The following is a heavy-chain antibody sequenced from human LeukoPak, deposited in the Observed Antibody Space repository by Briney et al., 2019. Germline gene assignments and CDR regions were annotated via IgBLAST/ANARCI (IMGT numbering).Heavy chain of an antibody. CDR1: GGSISSSGYY. D-gene: IGHD1-26*01. CDR3: VRRTSGSYSDY. CDR2: VDYTGIT. V-gene: IGHV4-39*01. J-gene: IGHJ4*02. Sequence: SSETLSLTCTVSGGSISSSGYYWGWIRLPPGKGLEWIGSVDYTGITSHSPSLKSRVTISVDTSKNQFSLKVSSVSAADTGVYYCVRRTSGSYSDYWGQGTLVTVSS.